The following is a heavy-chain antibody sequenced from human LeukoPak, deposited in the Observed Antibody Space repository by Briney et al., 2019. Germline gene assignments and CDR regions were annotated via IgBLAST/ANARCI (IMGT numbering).Heavy chain of an antibody. CDR1: GFTFNNYA. J-gene: IGHJ6*03. CDR3: AKALSSRLRYYYYYYMDV. Sequence: GGSLRLSCAASGFTFNNYAMNWVRQVPGQGLEWVSAISGDNTRTYYADSVKGRFTISRDNSNNTLFLHMNSLRVEDTAIYYCAKALSSRLRYYYYYYMDVWGKGTTVTVSS. CDR2: ISGDNTRT. V-gene: IGHV3-23*01. D-gene: IGHD3-3*01.